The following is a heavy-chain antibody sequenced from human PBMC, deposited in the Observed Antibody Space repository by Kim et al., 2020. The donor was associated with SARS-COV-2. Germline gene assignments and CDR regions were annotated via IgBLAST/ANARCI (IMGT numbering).Heavy chain of an antibody. CDR1: CFPFFPSS. Sequence: GGSLRLSCTASCFPFFPSSMPFFPQSPFTLLSSFFFLLLPPYSFPSPSSSSFHFRFPLSRDDSKSLTYLQMNSLKTEDTAVYYCTRAHNIGSWAYYYYYYMDVWGKGTTVTVSS. V-gene: IGHV3-49*03. CDR3: TRAHNIGSWAYYYYYYMDV. CDR2: LLLPPYSFPS. D-gene: IGHD1-26*01. J-gene: IGHJ6*03.